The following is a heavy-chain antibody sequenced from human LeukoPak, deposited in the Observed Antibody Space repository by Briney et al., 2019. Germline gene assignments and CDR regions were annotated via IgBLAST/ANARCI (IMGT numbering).Heavy chain of an antibody. Sequence: GGSLRLSCAASGFTFSSYAMNWVRQAPGKGLEWVSGISGRGSNTYYADSVKGRFTISRDNSKNALFLQMNSLRAEDTAVYYCARDLNYYDSSGYPEWGQGTLVTVSS. J-gene: IGHJ4*02. V-gene: IGHV3-23*01. CDR3: ARDLNYYDSSGYPE. CDR1: GFTFSSYA. D-gene: IGHD3-22*01. CDR2: ISGRGSNT.